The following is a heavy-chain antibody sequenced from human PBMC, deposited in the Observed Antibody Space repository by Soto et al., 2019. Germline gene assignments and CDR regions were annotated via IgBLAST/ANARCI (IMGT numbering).Heavy chain of an antibody. CDR2: ISWNSGSI. V-gene: IGHV3-9*01. J-gene: IGHJ6*02. CDR1: GFTFDDYA. D-gene: IGHD3-3*01. CDR3: AKGRRYDFWSGYLAPLYYYYGMDV. Sequence: GGSLRLSCAASGFTFDDYAMHWVRQAPGKGLEWVSGISWNSGSIGYADSVKGRFTISRDNAKNYLYLQMNSLRAEDTALYYCAKGRRYDFWSGYLAPLYYYYGMDVWGQGTTVTVSS.